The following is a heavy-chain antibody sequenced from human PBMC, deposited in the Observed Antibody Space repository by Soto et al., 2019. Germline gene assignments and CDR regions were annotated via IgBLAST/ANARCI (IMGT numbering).Heavy chain of an antibody. CDR3: ARVDGYGSYFDY. V-gene: IGHV4-30-2*01. D-gene: IGHD5-18*01. Sequence: ASETPSLTCAVSSCSISSGGYPWSWLLHPPGKGLEWLGYIYHSGNTYYNPSLKSRVTISVDRSKNQFSLKLSSVTAADTAVYYCARVDGYGSYFDYPGKGKPVPVYS. CDR1: SCSISSGGYP. CDR2: IYHSGNT. J-gene: IGHJ4*02.